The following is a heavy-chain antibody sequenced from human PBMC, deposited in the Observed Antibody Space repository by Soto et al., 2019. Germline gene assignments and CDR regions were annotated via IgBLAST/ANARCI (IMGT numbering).Heavy chain of an antibody. Sequence: SVKVSCKASGGTFSSYTISWVRQAPGQGLEWMGRIIPILGIANYAQKFQGRVTITADKSTSTAYMELSSLRSEDTAVYYCAYAARCCLWFDPWGQGTLVTVSS. D-gene: IGHD2-2*01. CDR3: AYAARCCLWFDP. V-gene: IGHV1-69*02. J-gene: IGHJ5*02. CDR1: GGTFSSYT. CDR2: IIPILGIA.